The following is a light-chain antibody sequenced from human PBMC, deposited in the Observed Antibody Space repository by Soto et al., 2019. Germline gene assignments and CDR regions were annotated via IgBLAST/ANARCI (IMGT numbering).Light chain of an antibody. Sequence: QSVLTQPASVSGSPGQSITISCTGTNSDLGTYNLVSWYQQHPGKAPKTIIYEVTKRPSGVSKRFSGSKSGNTASLTISGLQAEDGADYYCCSYVGSNIFYVFGTGTKVTV. V-gene: IGLV2-23*02. CDR3: CSYVGSNIFYV. CDR2: EVT. CDR1: NSDLGTYNL. J-gene: IGLJ1*01.